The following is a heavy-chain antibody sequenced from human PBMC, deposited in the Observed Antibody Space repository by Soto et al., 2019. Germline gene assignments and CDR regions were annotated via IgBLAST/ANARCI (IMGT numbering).Heavy chain of an antibody. CDR2: ISSSSSYI. V-gene: IGHV3-21*01. CDR3: ARDTVGWFDP. Sequence: FLRLSCAASGFTFRSYSMNWVRQAPGKGLEWVSSISSSSSYIYYADSVKGRFTISRDNAKNSLYLQMNSLRAEDTAVYYCARDTVGWFDPWGQGTLVTVSS. J-gene: IGHJ5*02. CDR1: GFTFRSYS. D-gene: IGHD4-4*01.